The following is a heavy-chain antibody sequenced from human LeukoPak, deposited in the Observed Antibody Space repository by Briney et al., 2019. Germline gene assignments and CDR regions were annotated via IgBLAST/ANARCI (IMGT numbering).Heavy chain of an antibody. D-gene: IGHD3-3*01. CDR3: ARRIDTIFGVGDRDY. CDR1: GGSISSGSYY. J-gene: IGHJ4*02. V-gene: IGHV4-61*02. CDR2: IYTSGST. Sequence: SQTLSLTCTVSGGSISSGSYYWSWIRQPAGKGLEWIGRIYTSGSTNYNPSLKSRVTISVDTSKNQFSLKLSSVTAADTAVYYCARRIDTIFGVGDRDYWGQGTLVTVSS.